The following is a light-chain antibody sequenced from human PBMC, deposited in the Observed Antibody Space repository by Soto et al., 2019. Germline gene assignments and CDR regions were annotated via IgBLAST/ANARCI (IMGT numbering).Light chain of an antibody. CDR1: QSVSRY. CDR2: DAS. CDR3: RQRSNGPRET. V-gene: IGKV3-11*01. J-gene: IGKJ2*01. Sequence: EIVLTQSPATLSLSPGERATLSCRASQSVSRYLAWYQQKAGQAPRLLIYDASNRATVIPARFSGSGSGADFTLTIISREPEDVAVYYCRQRSNGPRETFGQGTKLEIK.